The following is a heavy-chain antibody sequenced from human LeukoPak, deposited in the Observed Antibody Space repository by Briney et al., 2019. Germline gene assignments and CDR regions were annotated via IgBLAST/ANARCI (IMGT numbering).Heavy chain of an antibody. CDR2: IFYSGST. J-gene: IGHJ3*02. CDR3: AKSHGYGLVDI. CDR1: GGSISTSNYY. D-gene: IGHD3-10*01. Sequence: SETLSLTCTVSGGSISTSNYYWGWIRQPPGKGLEWIGNIFYSGSTYYSPSLNSRVTISLDPSRHQFSLKLNSVTAADTAVYYCAKSHGYGLVDIWGQGTMVTVSS. V-gene: IGHV4-39*07.